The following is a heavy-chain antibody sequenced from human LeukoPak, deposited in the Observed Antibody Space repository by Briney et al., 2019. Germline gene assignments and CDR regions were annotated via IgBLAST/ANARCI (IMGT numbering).Heavy chain of an antibody. CDR2: ISSSSDYI. V-gene: IGHV3-21*01. Sequence: PGGSLRLSCAASGFTFSNFAMNWVRQAPGKGLEWVSSISSSSDYIYYVDSVKGRFTISRDNAKNSLYLQMNSLRAEDTAVYYCARGNIKFDYWGQGTLATVSS. CDR3: ARGNIKFDY. CDR1: GFTFSNFA. J-gene: IGHJ4*02.